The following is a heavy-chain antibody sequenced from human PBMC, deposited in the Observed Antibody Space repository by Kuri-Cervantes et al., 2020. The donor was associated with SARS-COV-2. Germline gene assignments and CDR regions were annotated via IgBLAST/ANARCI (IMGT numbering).Heavy chain of an antibody. V-gene: IGHV3-23*01. J-gene: IGHJ3*02. CDR3: ARDKDFWSGYQDAFDI. CDR2: ISGSGGST. CDR1: GFTFSSYA. D-gene: IGHD3-3*01. Sequence: LSLTCAASGFTFSSYAMSWVRQAPGKGLEWVSAISGSGGSTYYADSVKGRFTISRDNSENTLYLQMSSLRAEDTAVYYCARDKDFWSGYQDAFDIWGQGTMVTVSS.